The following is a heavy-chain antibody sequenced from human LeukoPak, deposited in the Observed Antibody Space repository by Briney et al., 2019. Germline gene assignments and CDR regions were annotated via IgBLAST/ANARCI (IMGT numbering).Heavy chain of an antibody. Sequence: SVKVSCKASGYTFTGYYMHWVRQAPGQGLEWMGWINPNSGGTNYAQKFQGRVTMTRDTSISTAYMELSGLRSDDTAVYYCARDTYIVVVPAAMLSTAFDPWGQGTLVTVSS. V-gene: IGHV1-2*02. CDR3: ARDTYIVVVPAAMLSTAFDP. J-gene: IGHJ5*02. CDR1: GYTFTGYY. CDR2: INPNSGGT. D-gene: IGHD2-2*01.